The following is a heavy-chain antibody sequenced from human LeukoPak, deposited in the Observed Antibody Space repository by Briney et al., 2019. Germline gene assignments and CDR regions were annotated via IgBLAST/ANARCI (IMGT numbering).Heavy chain of an antibody. J-gene: IGHJ4*02. V-gene: IGHV1-18*01. CDR3: ARGAGYCSITSCPIYFDY. D-gene: IGHD2-2*01. Sequence: ASAKVSCKASGGTFSSYAISWVRQAPGQGLEWMGWITAYNGNTNYAQKLQGRVTMTTDTSTSTAYMELRSLRSDDTAVYYCARGAGYCSITSCPIYFDYWGQGTLVTVSS. CDR1: GGTFSSYA. CDR2: ITAYNGNT.